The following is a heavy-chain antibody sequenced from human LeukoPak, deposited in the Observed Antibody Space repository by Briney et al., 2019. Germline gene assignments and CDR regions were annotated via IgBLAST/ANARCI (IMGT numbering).Heavy chain of an antibody. CDR1: GFPFSSHG. CDR3: ARDGPYQLRWFGELSDYYYYYYMDV. J-gene: IGHJ6*03. V-gene: IGHV3-23*01. D-gene: IGHD3-10*01. Sequence: GGSLRLSCAGSGFPFSSHGMNWVRQAPGKGLEWVSGISPGGGPTYYADSVKGRFSISRDDLKNTLYLQMTNLRAEDTASYYCARDGPYQLRWFGELSDYYYYYYMDVWGKGTTVTVSS. CDR2: ISPGGGPT.